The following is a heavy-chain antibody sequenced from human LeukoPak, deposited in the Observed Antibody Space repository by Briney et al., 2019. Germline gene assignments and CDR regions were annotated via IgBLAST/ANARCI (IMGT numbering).Heavy chain of an antibody. CDR3: ARVGRIRSGRVCYYYYYMDV. CDR1: GYTFTSYD. J-gene: IGHJ6*03. Sequence: ASVKVSCKASGYTFTSYDINWVRQATGQGLEWMGWMNPNSGNTGYAQKFQGRVTITRNTSISTAYMELSSLRSDDTAVYYCARVGRIRSGRVCYYYYYMDVWGKGTTVTVSS. D-gene: IGHD6-19*01. CDR2: MNPNSGNT. V-gene: IGHV1-8*03.